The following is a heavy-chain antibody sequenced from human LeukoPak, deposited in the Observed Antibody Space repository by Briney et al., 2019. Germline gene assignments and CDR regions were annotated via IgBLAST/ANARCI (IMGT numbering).Heavy chain of an antibody. V-gene: IGHV4-61*08. D-gene: IGHD2-15*01. CDR1: GGXISSSGYY. Sequence: SETLSLTCTVSGGXISSSGYYWSWIRQSPGKGLEWIGYSYDGGSTNYNPPLKSRVTFSFDTAKNQFSLELNAVTAADTAVYYCARDEKFCRGGTCYMDAFDLWGQGTVVIVSS. CDR2: SYDGGST. J-gene: IGHJ3*01. CDR3: ARDEKFCRGGTCYMDAFDL.